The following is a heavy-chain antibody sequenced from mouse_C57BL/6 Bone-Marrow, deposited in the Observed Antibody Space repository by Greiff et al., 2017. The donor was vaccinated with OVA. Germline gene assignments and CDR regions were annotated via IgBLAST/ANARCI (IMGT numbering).Heavy chain of an antibody. V-gene: IGHV2-2*01. CDR1: GFSLTSYG. J-gene: IGHJ2*01. CDR3: SRMGSRNYGDY. CDR2: LWSGGST. Sequence: VKLVESGPGLVQPSQSLSITCTVSGFSLTSYGVHWVRQSPGKGLEWLGVLWSGGSTDYNAAFISRLSISKDNSKSQVFFKMDSLQADDTAIDYCSRMGSRNYGDYWGQGTTLTVSS.